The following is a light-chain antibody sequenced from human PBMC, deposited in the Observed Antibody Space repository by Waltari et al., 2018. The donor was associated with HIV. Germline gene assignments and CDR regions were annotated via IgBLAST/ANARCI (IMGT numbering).Light chain of an antibody. CDR2: RNN. J-gene: IGLJ3*02. V-gene: IGLV10-54*01. CDR3: SAWDSSLSVLV. CDR1: SNNVGNQG. Sequence: QAALTQPPSLSKGLRQTATLPYTGNSNNVGNQGAPRLQQHQGHTPKLLSYRNNNRPSGISERLSASRSGNTASLTITGLQPEDEADYYCSAWDSSLSVLVFGGGTKLTVL.